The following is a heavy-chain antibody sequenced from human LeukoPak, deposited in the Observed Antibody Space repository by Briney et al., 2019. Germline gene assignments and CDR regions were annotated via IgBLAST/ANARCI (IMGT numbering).Heavy chain of an antibody. CDR2: ISSSSSTI. Sequence: GGSLRLSCAASGFTFNTYNMNWVRQAPGKGLEWVSYISSSSSTIYYADSVKGRFTISRDNAKNSLYLQMNSLRDEDTAVYYCAKGSGSYNYYFDYWGQGTLVTVSS. CDR3: AKGSGSYNYYFDY. CDR1: GFTFNTYN. V-gene: IGHV3-48*02. J-gene: IGHJ4*02. D-gene: IGHD1-26*01.